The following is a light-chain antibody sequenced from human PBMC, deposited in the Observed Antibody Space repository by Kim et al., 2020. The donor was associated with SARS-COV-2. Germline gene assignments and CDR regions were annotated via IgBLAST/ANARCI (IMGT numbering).Light chain of an antibody. CDR2: AAS. V-gene: IGKV1-12*01. J-gene: IGKJ5*01. CDR3: QQANSFPIT. CDR1: QDVSSG. Sequence: IQMTQSPSSVSASVGDRVTITCRSSQDVSSGLAWYQQKPGKAPNLLIYAASTLHSGVPSRFSGSGSVTDFTLIISSLQPEDFATYYCQQANSFPITFGQGTRLEIK.